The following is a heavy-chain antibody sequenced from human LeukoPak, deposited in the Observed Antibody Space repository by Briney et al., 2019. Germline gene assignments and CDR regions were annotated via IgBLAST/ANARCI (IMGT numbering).Heavy chain of an antibody. V-gene: IGHV3-7*01. Sequence: PGGSLRLSCAASGFTFSTYWMSWVRQAPGKGLEWVANIKEDGSEKYYVDSVRGRFIISRDNAKNSLYLQMNSLRAEDTAVYYCARLTKNAYDSSGGFDYWGQGTLVTVSS. D-gene: IGHD3-22*01. J-gene: IGHJ4*02. CDR3: ARLTKNAYDSSGGFDY. CDR1: GFTFSTYW. CDR2: IKEDGSEK.